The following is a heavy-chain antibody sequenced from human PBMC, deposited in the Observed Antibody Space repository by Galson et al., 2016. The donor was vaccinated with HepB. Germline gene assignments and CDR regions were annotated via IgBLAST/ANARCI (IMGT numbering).Heavy chain of an antibody. CDR2: ISGYNGNT. Sequence: SVKVSCKASGYTFTTYGISWVRQAPGQGLEWMGWISGYNGNTHYAQKFQDRVTLTGDTSTGTAYMDLWSLTSDDTAVYYCAREDWNPRYYFNGMDVWGQGTTVTVSS. CDR1: GYTFTTYG. CDR3: AREDWNPRYYFNGMDV. D-gene: IGHD1-1*01. J-gene: IGHJ6*02. V-gene: IGHV1-18*01.